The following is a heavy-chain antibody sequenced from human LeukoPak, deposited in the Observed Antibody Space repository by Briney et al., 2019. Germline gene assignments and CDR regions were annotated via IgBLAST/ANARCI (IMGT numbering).Heavy chain of an antibody. CDR3: AKGRTVTTYSSPSGY. V-gene: IGHV3-30*18. J-gene: IGHJ4*02. CDR2: ISYDGSNK. D-gene: IGHD4-17*01. CDR1: GFTFSSYG. Sequence: GRSLRLSCAASGFTFSSYGMHWARQAPGKGLEWVAVISYDGSNKYYADSVKGRFTISRDNSKNTLYLQMNSLRAEDTAVYYCAKGRTVTTYSSPSGYWGQGTLVTVSS.